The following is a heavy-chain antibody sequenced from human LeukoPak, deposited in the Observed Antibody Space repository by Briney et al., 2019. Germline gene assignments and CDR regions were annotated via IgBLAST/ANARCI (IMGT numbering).Heavy chain of an antibody. CDR2: IYYSGTT. V-gene: IGHV4-39*07. Sequence: SETLSLTCTVSGGFISRNSFYWGWIRQPPGKGLEWIGSIYYSGTTYYNPSLKSRVTISVDTSKNQFSLKLSSVTAADTAVYYCARYFIDSSSWHSNWFDPWGQGTLVTVSS. D-gene: IGHD6-13*01. J-gene: IGHJ5*02. CDR3: ARYFIDSSSWHSNWFDP. CDR1: GGFISRNSFY.